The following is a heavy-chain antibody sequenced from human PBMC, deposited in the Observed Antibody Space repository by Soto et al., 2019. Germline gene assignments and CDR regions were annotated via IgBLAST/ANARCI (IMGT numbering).Heavy chain of an antibody. D-gene: IGHD3-16*01. CDR1: GYTFTSYG. V-gene: IGHV1-18*01. CDR3: ARVRGGYGMAV. Sequence: QVQLVQSGAEVKKPWASVKVSCKASGYTFTSYGISWVRQAPGQGLEWMGWISANNGNTNYAQKLQGRVTMTTDTPTRPAYRVLRSLSPNDRAWYYCARVRGGYGMAVGGQGTTVT. CDR2: ISANNGNT. J-gene: IGHJ6*02.